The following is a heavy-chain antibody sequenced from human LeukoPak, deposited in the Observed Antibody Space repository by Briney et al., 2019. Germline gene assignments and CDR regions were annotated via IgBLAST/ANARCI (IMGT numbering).Heavy chain of an antibody. CDR2: ISSSSSYI. CDR3: ARAGDFWSGYYKPFDY. J-gene: IGHJ4*02. V-gene: IGHV3-21*01. CDR1: GFTFSSYS. Sequence: GGSLRLSCAASGFTFSSYSMNWVREAPGKGLEWVSSISSSSSYIYYADSVKGRFTISRDNAKNSLYLQMNSLRAEDTAVYYCARAGDFWSGYYKPFDYWGQGTLVTVSS. D-gene: IGHD3-3*01.